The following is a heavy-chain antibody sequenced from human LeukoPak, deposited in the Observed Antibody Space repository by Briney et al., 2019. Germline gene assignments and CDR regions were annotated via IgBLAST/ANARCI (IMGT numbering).Heavy chain of an antibody. D-gene: IGHD2-2*01. V-gene: IGHV4-30-2*01. Sequence: SETLSLTCTVSGGSISSGGYYWSWIRQPPGKGLEWIGYIYHSGSTYYNPSLKSRVTISVDRSKNQFSLKLSSVTAADTAVYYCARVQPYCSSTSCYLFDYWGQGTLVTVSS. J-gene: IGHJ4*02. CDR2: IYHSGST. CDR1: GGSISSGGYY. CDR3: ARVQPYCSSTSCYLFDY.